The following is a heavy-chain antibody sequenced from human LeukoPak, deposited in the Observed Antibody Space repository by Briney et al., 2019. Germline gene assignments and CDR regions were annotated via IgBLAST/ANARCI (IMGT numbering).Heavy chain of an antibody. J-gene: IGHJ6*04. CDR3: AELGITMIGGV. CDR1: GFTFSSYY. CDR2: ISSSGSTI. V-gene: IGHV3-11*04. D-gene: IGHD3-10*02. Sequence: GGSLRLSCAASGFTFSSYYMSWIRQPPGKGLEWVSYISSSGSTIYYADSVQGRFTISRDNAKNSLYLQMNSLRAEDTAVYYCAELGITMIGGVWGKGTTVTISS.